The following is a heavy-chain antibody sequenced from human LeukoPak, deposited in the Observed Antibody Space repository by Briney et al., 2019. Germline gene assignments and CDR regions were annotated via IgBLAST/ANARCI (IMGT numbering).Heavy chain of an antibody. J-gene: IGHJ4*02. CDR2: FSDTSGTT. CDR1: GFIFRNYA. D-gene: IGHD3-22*01. CDR3: AKARDRSGPFGDY. V-gene: IGHV3-23*01. Sequence: GGSLRLSCAASGFIFRNYAMTWFRQAPGKGLEWVSAFSDTSGTTHYADSVRGRFTISRDNSENTLYLHMSSLRAEDTAVYYCAKARDRSGPFGDYWGQGTLVTVSS.